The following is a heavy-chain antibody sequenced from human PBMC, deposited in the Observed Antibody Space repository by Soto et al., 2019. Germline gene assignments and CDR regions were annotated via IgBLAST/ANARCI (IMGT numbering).Heavy chain of an antibody. Sequence: GGSLRLSCAASGFTFSSYAMSWVRQAPGKGLEWVSAISGSGGSTYYADSVKGRFTISRDNSKNTLYMQMNSLRAEDTAVYYCAKQQGPGTPYYYAMDVWGQGTTVTVSS. CDR2: ISGSGGST. CDR3: AKQQGPGTPYYYAMDV. V-gene: IGHV3-23*01. D-gene: IGHD1-1*01. CDR1: GFTFSSYA. J-gene: IGHJ6*02.